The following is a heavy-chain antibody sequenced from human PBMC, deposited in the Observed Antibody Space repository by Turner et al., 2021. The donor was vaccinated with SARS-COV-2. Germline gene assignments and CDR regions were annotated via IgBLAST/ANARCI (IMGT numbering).Heavy chain of an antibody. CDR3: AKMMFGGWSGFDY. CDR1: GFTFSSYG. CDR2: ISYDGSKK. D-gene: IGHD3-10*02. J-gene: IGHJ4*02. V-gene: IGHV3-30*18. Sequence: QAQLVESGGGVVQPGRSLRLSCAATGFTFSSYGMHWVRQAPGKGLEWVAVISYDGSKKYYVDSVKGRFTISRDNSKNTLYLQMNSLRAEDTAVYYCAKMMFGGWSGFDYWGQGTLVTVSS.